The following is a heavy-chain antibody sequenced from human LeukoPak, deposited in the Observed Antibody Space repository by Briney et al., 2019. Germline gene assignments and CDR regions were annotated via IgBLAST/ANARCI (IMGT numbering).Heavy chain of an antibody. Sequence: GGSLRLSCAASGFTFSSYSMNWVRQAPGKGLEWVSYISGGSSTIYYADSVKGRFTISRDNAKNSLYLQMNSLRAEDTAVYYCARDPSIFGVVTYYYYMDVWGKGTTVTVSS. CDR3: ARDPSIFGVVTYYYYMDV. CDR1: GFTFSSYS. J-gene: IGHJ6*03. CDR2: ISGGSSTI. V-gene: IGHV3-48*01. D-gene: IGHD3-3*01.